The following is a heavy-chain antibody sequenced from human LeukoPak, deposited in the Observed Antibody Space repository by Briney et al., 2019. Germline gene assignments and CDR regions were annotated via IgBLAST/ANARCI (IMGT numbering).Heavy chain of an antibody. CDR3: ARGFHYDILTGSLDY. J-gene: IGHJ4*02. Sequence: PQTLSLTCTVSGGSISSGGYYWSWIRQHPGKGLEWIGYIYYSGSTYYNPSLKSRVTISVDTSKNQFSLKLSSVTAADTAVYYCARGFHYDILTGSLDYWGQGTLVTVSS. CDR2: IYYSGST. CDR1: GGSISSGGYY. D-gene: IGHD3-9*01. V-gene: IGHV4-31*03.